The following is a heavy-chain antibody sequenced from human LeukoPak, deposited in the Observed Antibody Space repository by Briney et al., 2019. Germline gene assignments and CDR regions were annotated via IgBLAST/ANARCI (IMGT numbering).Heavy chain of an antibody. Sequence: GGSLRLSCAASRFTFSSYTMHWVRQAPGKGLEWVAVISYDGSNKYYADSVKGRFTISRDNSKNTLYLQMSSLRAEDTAVYYCAGEMATTETFDYWGQGTLVTVSS. V-gene: IGHV3-30-3*01. D-gene: IGHD5-24*01. CDR3: AGEMATTETFDY. J-gene: IGHJ4*02. CDR2: ISYDGSNK. CDR1: RFTFSSYT.